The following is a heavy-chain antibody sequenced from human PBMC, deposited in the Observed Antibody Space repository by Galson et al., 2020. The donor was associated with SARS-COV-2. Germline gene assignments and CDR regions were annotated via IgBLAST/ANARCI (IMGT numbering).Heavy chain of an antibody. CDR3: AREWVGIAAAATDY. CDR2: IYHSGST. J-gene: IGHJ4*02. Sequence: SQTLSLTCAVSGGSISSSNWWSWVRQPPGKGLEWIGEIYHSGSTNYNPSLKSRDTISVDKSKNQFSLKLSSVTAADTAVYYCAREWVGIAAAATDYWGQGTLVTVSS. D-gene: IGHD6-13*01. CDR1: GGSISSSNW. V-gene: IGHV4-4*02.